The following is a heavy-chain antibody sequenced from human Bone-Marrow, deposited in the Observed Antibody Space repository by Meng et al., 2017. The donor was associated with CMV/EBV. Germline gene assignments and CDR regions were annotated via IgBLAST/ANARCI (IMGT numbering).Heavy chain of an antibody. V-gene: IGHV4-59*08. D-gene: IGHD3-10*01. CDR1: GGSISSYY. Sequence: SETLSLTCTVSGGSISSYYWSWIRQPPGKGLEWIGYVYNSEYTNYNPSLKSRVTISADTSKNQFSLKLSSVTAADTAVYYCARHASPQDYYGSGSSFDYWGQGTLVTVSS. CDR3: ARHASPQDYYGSGSSFDY. CDR2: VYNSEYT. J-gene: IGHJ4*02.